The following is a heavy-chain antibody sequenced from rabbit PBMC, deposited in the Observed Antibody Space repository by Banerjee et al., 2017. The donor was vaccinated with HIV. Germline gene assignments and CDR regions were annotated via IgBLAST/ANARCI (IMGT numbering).Heavy chain of an antibody. D-gene: IGHD6-1*01. CDR3: GRDRDGDAGYGSLAL. CDR2: INTSSGNT. Sequence: QEQLEESGGDLVKPEGSLTLTCTASAFSFTNKYVMCWVRQAPGKGLEWIACINTSSGNTVYASWVNGRFTISRSTSLNTVDLKMTSLTVADTATYFCGRDRDGDAGYGSLALWGPGTLVTVS. J-gene: IGHJ4*01. CDR1: AFSFTNKYV. V-gene: IGHV1S43*01.